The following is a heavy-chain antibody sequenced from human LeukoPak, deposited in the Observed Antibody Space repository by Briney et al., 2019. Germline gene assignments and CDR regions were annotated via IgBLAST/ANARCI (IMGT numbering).Heavy chain of an antibody. V-gene: IGHV3-48*03. CDR2: ISGRGTTI. CDR1: GFTFSSYE. J-gene: IGHJ4*02. D-gene: IGHD1-20*01. CDR3: ARDPGISGMSY. Sequence: PGGSLRLSCAASGFTFSSYEMNWVRQAPGKGLEWVSYISGRGTTIYYADSVKGRFTISRDNANNSLYLQMNSLGAEDTAVYYCARDPGISGMSYWGQGTLVTVSS.